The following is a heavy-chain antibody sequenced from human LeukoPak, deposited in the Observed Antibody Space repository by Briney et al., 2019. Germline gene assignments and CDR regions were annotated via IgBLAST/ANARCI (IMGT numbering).Heavy chain of an antibody. J-gene: IGHJ4*02. CDR2: INHSGST. V-gene: IGHV4-34*01. D-gene: IGHD1-14*01. Sequence: SETLSLTCAVYGGSFSGYYWSWIRQPPGKWLEWIGEINHSGSTNYNPSLKSRVTLSVDTSKNQFSLKLSSVTAADTAVYYCARGLRPLRPGCWGQGTLVTVSS. CDR3: ARGLRPLRPGC. CDR1: GGSFSGYY.